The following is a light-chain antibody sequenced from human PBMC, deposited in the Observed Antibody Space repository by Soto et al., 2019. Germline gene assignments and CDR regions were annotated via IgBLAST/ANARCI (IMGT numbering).Light chain of an antibody. Sequence: QSVLTQPASVSGSPGQSITISCAGTSSGVGGYNYVSWYQQHPGKAPKLIICEVSNRPSGVSNRFSGSKSGITASLTISGLQAEDEADYFCSSYTSSKTEVFGTGTKVTVL. CDR2: EVS. CDR1: SSGVGGYNY. J-gene: IGLJ1*01. CDR3: SSYTSSKTEV. V-gene: IGLV2-14*01.